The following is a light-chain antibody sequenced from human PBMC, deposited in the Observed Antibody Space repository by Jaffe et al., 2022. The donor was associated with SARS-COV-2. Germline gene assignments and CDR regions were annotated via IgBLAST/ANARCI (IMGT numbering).Light chain of an antibody. CDR2: NTD. CDR3: ALFVGSGVWA. J-gene: IGLJ2*01. Sequence: QRVVTQEPSLSVSPGGTVTLTCGFTSSTVFTTDYPCWYQQTPGQAPRTLIYNTDTRSSGVPDRFSGSILGNKAALTVTGAQTDDEADYYCALFVGSGVWAFGGGTKLTVL. CDR1: SSTVFTTDY. V-gene: IGLV8-61*01.